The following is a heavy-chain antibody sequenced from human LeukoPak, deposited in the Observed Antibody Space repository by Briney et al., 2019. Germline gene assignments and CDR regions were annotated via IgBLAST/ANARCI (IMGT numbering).Heavy chain of an antibody. CDR3: ARTSYRSGSGWHDLDY. Sequence: RPGGSLRLSCAASGFTFSDHYMDWVRQAPGKGLEWVGRTKNKANSYTTEYAASVKGRFTISRDDSNNSLYLQMNSLKTEDTAVYYCARTSYRSGSGWHDLDYWGQGTLVTVSS. CDR2: TKNKANSYTT. J-gene: IGHJ4*02. D-gene: IGHD6-19*01. V-gene: IGHV3-72*01. CDR1: GFTFSDHY.